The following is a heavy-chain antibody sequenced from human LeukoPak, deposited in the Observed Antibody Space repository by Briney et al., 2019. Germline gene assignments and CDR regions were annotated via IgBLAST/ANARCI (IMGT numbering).Heavy chain of an antibody. CDR3: ARGVVITNYYYYYGMDV. Sequence: PSETLSLTCTVSGGSISGYYWSWIRQPPGKGLEWIGYIYYSGSTNYNPSLKSRVTISVDTSKNQFSLKLSSVTAADTAVYYCARGVVITNYYYYYGMDVWGQGTTVTVSS. CDR1: GGSISGYY. CDR2: IYYSGST. D-gene: IGHD3-22*01. V-gene: IGHV4-59*01. J-gene: IGHJ6*02.